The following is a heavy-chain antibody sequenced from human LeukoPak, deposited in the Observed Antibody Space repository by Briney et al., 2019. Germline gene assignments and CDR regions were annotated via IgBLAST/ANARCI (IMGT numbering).Heavy chain of an antibody. D-gene: IGHD3-10*01. CDR1: GGSFSGYY. CDR2: INHSGST. J-gene: IGHJ4*02. CDR3: ARVDWDYGSGSQVDY. Sequence: WETLSLTCAVYGGSFSGYYWSWIRQPPGKGLEWIGEINHSGSTNYNPSLKSRVTISVDTSKNQFSLKLSSVTAADTAVYYCARVDWDYGSGSQVDYWGQGTLVTVS. V-gene: IGHV4-34*01.